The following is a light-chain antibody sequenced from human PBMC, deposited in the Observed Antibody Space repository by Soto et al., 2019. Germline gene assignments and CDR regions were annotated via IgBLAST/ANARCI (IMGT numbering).Light chain of an antibody. CDR2: GAS. CDR3: QPYGSSPST. Sequence: ELELTQSPGTLSLSPGERATLSCRASQSVRSSYLAWYQQKPGQAPRLLIYGASSRSTGIPDRFSGSGSGTDFTLTISRLEPEDFAVYYCQPYGSSPSTFGQGTKLEIK. J-gene: IGKJ2*02. CDR1: QSVRSSY. V-gene: IGKV3-20*01.